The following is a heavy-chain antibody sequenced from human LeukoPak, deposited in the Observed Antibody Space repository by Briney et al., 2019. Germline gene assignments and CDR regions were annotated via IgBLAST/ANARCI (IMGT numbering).Heavy chain of an antibody. J-gene: IGHJ6*02. D-gene: IGHD6-6*01. CDR2: ISGSGGST. V-gene: IGHV3-23*01. CDR3: AKDLEYSSSSLGTYYYYGMDV. Sequence: GGSLRLSCAASGFTFSSYAMSWVRQAPGKGLEWVSAISGSGGSTYYADSVKGRFTISRDNSKNTLYLRMNSLRAEDTAVYYCAKDLEYSSSSLGTYYYYGMDVWGQGTTVTVSS. CDR1: GFTFSSYA.